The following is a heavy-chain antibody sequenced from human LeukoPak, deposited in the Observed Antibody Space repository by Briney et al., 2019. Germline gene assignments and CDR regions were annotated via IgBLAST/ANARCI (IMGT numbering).Heavy chain of an antibody. V-gene: IGHV3-21*01. Sequence: GGSLRLSCAASGFTFSRHSMNWVRQAPGKGLEWVSSISSSSSYMYYADSVKGRFTISRDNAKNSLYLQMNSLRAEDTAVYYCARDSPSSMTTVTTFDYWGQGTLVTVSS. CDR1: GFTFSRHS. CDR2: ISSSSSYM. CDR3: ARDSPSSMTTVTTFDY. D-gene: IGHD4-17*01. J-gene: IGHJ4*02.